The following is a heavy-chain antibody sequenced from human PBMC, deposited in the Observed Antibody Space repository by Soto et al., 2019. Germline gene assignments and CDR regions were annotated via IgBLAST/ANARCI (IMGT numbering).Heavy chain of an antibody. CDR2: ISAYNGNT. CDR3: AGDKQQWELLRPNTPFDY. Sequence: QVQLVQSGAEVKKPGASVKVSCKASGYTFTSYGISWVRQAPGQGLEWMGWISAYNGNTNYAQKLQGRVTMTTDTATSTAYLALRSLRSDDTAVYYCAGDKQQWELLRPNTPFDYWGQGTLVTVSS. D-gene: IGHD1-26*01. CDR1: GYTFTSYG. J-gene: IGHJ4*02. V-gene: IGHV1-18*01.